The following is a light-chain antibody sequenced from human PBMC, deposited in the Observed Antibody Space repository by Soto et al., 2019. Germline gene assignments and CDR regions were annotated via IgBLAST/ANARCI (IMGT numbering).Light chain of an antibody. CDR1: QSVSSN. J-gene: IGKJ4*01. CDR2: GAS. CDR3: QQYNKFPSLT. V-gene: IGKV3-15*01. Sequence: EIVMTQSPATLSVSPGERATLSCRASQSVSSNLAWYQQKPGQAPRLLIYGASTRATGIPARFSGSGSRTEFTLTIGSLQSEDFAVYYCQQYNKFPSLTFGGGTKVEIK.